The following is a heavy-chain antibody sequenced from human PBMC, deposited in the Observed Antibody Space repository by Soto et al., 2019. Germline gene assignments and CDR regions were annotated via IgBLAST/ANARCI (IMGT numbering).Heavy chain of an antibody. CDR1: GGSTSSSTYS. J-gene: IGHJ5*02. CDR2: IYNSGV. D-gene: IGHD2-15*01. V-gene: IGHV4-39*01. CDR3: ARHPTGCPNWNDP. Sequence: SETLSLTCTVSGGSTSSSTYSWGWIRQPPGKGLEWIGSIYNSGVDYNPSLKSRVTISVDTSKTQFSLRLTSVTAADTALYYCARHPTGCPNWNDPWGQGSMVTVSS.